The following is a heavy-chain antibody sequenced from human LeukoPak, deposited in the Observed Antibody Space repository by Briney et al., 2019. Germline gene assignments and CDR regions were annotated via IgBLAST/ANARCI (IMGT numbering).Heavy chain of an antibody. CDR1: GFTFSTYN. V-gene: IGHV3-48*01. J-gene: IGHJ4*02. CDR3: ARVRGSGSYVDY. CDR2: ISSSTSTI. D-gene: IGHD3-10*01. Sequence: GGSLRLSCAASGFTFSTYNMNWVRQAPGKGLEWVSYISSSTSTICYADSVKGRFTISRDNAKNSLYLQMNSLRAEDTAVYYCARVRGSGSYVDYWGQGTLVTVSS.